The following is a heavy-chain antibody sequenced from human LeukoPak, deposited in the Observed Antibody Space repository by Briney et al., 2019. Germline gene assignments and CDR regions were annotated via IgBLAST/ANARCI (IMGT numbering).Heavy chain of an antibody. D-gene: IGHD1-1*01. Sequence: ASVKVSCKASGYTFTSYYIQWVRQAPGQGLEWMGIINPSGGSTTYAQKFQGRVTMTRDTSTSTVYMELSSLRSEDTAVYYCARGSNWNRFDYWGQGTLVTVSS. J-gene: IGHJ4*02. CDR1: GYTFTSYY. V-gene: IGHV1-46*01. CDR3: ARGSNWNRFDY. CDR2: INPSGGST.